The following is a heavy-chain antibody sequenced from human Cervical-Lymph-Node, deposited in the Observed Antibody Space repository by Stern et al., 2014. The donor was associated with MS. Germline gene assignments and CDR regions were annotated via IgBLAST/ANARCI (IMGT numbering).Heavy chain of an antibody. D-gene: IGHD4-17*01. V-gene: IGHV1-2*02. CDR1: GYSFTHLY. CDR3: AAESADYVSKALDY. Sequence: VQLEESGAEVKKPGASVKVSCKASGYSFTHLYMHWVRQAPGHGLEWMGWVNPNTGDTHFARNFQGRVPLTRDTSINTAYMEVSRLTSDDTAVYYCAAESADYVSKALDYWGQGTLVTVSS. CDR2: VNPNTGDT. J-gene: IGHJ4*02.